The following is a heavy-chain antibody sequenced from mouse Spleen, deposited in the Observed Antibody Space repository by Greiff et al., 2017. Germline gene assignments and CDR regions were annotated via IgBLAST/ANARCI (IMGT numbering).Heavy chain of an antibody. D-gene: IGHD1-2*01. J-gene: IGHJ2*01. V-gene: IGHV5-9-3*01. CDR2: ISSGGGNT. Sequence: EVQVVESGGGLVKLGGSLKLSCAASGFTFSSYAMSWVRQTPEKRLEWVATISSGGGNTYYPDSVKGRFTISRDNAKNTLYLQMSSLKSEDTAMYYCARQAIHYYGYFDYWGQGTTLTVSS. CDR3: ARQAIHYYGYFDY. CDR1: GFTFSSYA.